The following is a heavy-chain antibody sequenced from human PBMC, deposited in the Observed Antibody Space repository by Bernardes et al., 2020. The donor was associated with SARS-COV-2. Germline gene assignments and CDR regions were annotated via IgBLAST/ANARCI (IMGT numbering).Heavy chain of an antibody. D-gene: IGHD3-22*01. CDR2: INTNTGNP. J-gene: IGHJ4*02. CDR3: ARDVVFYDSSGYVDYFDY. CDR1: GYTFTSYA. V-gene: IGHV7-4-1*02. Sequence: ASVKVSCKASGYTFTSYAMNWVRQAPGQGLEWMGWINTNTGNPTYAQGFTGRFVFSLDTSVSTAYLQISSLKAEDTAVYYCARDVVFYDSSGYVDYFDYWGQGTLVTVSS.